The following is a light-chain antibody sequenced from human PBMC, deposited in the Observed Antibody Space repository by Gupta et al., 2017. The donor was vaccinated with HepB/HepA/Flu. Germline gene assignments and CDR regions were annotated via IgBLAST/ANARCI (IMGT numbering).Light chain of an antibody. CDR3: QQRISWPLT. V-gene: IGKV3-11*01. CDR1: QSVGSL. Sequence: EIGLTQSPATLSLSPGERATLSCRASQSVGSLLAWYQQKPGQAPRLLIFDASNRATGIPVRFSASGSGTDFTLTISSLEPEDFAVYYCQQRISWPLTFGGGTKVEIK. J-gene: IGKJ4*01. CDR2: DAS.